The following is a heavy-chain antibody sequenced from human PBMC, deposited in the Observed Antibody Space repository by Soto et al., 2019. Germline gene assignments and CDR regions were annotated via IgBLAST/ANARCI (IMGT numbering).Heavy chain of an antibody. J-gene: IGHJ4*02. D-gene: IGHD1-26*01. CDR2: VRSKAKTYAT. CDR3: TPEGAGFGY. CDR1: GFTFSDSA. Sequence: PGGSLRLSCAVSGFTFSDSAVHWVRQASGEGLEWVGRVRSKAKTYATAYAASVKGRFTISRDDSKNTAYLQMNSLKTEDTAVYYCTPEGAGFGYWGQGTLVTVSS. V-gene: IGHV3-73*01.